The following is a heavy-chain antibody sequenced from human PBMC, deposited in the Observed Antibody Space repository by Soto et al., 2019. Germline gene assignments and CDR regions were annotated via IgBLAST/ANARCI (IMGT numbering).Heavy chain of an antibody. V-gene: IGHV3-74*01. CDR2: INTDGSTT. J-gene: IGHJ3*02. Sequence: GGSLRLSCAASGFTFSNYWMHWVRQAPGKGPVWVSRINTDGSTTSYADSVKGRFTLSRDNAKNTVYLQMNSLRAEDTAVYYCARSTWGSFDIWGQGSMVTVSS. CDR3: ARSTWGSFDI. D-gene: IGHD1-26*01. CDR1: GFTFSNYW.